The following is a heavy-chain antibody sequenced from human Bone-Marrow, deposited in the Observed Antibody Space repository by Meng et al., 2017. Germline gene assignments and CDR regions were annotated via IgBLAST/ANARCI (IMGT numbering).Heavy chain of an antibody. J-gene: IGHJ6*02. CDR2: IWYDGSNK. D-gene: IGHD3-10*01. Sequence: GESLKISCAASGFTFSSYGMHWVRQAPGKGLEWVAVIWYDGSNKYYADSVKGRFTISRDNSKSTLYLQMNSLRAEDTAVYYCARSYSSLVFYYYYYGMDVWGQGTTVTVSS. CDR3: ARSYSSLVFYYYYYGMDV. CDR1: GFTFSSYG. V-gene: IGHV3-33*01.